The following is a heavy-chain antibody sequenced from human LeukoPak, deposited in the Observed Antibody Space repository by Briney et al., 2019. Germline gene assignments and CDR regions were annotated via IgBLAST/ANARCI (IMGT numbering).Heavy chain of an antibody. CDR2: ISYDGSNK. J-gene: IGHJ4*02. V-gene: IGHV3-30*03. Sequence: GKSLRLSCAASGFTFSSYGMHWVRQAPGKGLEWVAVISYDGSNKYYIDSVKGRFTITRDNFKNTLYLQMNSLRAEDTAVYYCARGENSKTFPVSGYWGQGTLVTVSS. CDR1: GFTFSSYG. D-gene: IGHD2/OR15-2a*01. CDR3: ARGENSKTFPVSGY.